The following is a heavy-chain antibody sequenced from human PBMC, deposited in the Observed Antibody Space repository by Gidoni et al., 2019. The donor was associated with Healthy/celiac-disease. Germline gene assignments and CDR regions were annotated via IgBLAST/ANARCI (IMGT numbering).Heavy chain of an antibody. V-gene: IGHV1-24*01. CDR1: GYTLPALS. CDR3: ATSYCSGGSYYSAFDI. D-gene: IGHD2-15*01. CDR2: FDPEDGET. Sequence: QVQLVQSGAEVKKPGASVKVSCKVSGYTLPALSMHWVRQAPGKGLEWMGGFDPEDGETIYAQKFQGRVTMTEDTSTDTAYMELSSLRSEDTAVYYCATSYCSGGSYYSAFDIWGQGTMVTVSS. J-gene: IGHJ3*02.